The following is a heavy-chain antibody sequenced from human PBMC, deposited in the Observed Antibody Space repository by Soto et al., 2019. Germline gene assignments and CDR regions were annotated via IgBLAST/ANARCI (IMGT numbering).Heavy chain of an antibody. V-gene: IGHV3-15*01. CDR1: GFTFSNAW. CDR3: TTEYSGGYDH. J-gene: IGHJ5*02. D-gene: IGHD5-12*01. Sequence: VQLVQSGAEVKKPGGSLRLSCAASGFTFSNAWMSWVRQAPGKGLEWVGRIKSKSDGGTTDYGAPVKGTFTISRDDSKNTLYLQMNTLKTEDTGVYYCTTEYSGGYDHWGQGTLVTVSS. CDR2: IKSKSDGGTT.